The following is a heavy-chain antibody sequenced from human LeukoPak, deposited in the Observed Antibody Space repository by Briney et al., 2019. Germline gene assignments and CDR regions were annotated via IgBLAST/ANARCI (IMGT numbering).Heavy chain of an antibody. CDR2: ISGSGGSA. Sequence: GGSLRLSCAASGFTFSSYAMSWVRQAPGKGLEWVSAISGSGGSAYYADSVKGRFTISRDNSKNTLYLQMNSLRAEDTAVYYCAKEQVGNTTLGYFDYWGQGTLVTVSS. V-gene: IGHV3-23*01. J-gene: IGHJ4*02. D-gene: IGHD4-23*01. CDR3: AKEQVGNTTLGYFDY. CDR1: GFTFSSYA.